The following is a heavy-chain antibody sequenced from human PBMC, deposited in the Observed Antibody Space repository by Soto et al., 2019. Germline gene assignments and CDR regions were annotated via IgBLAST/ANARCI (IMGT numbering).Heavy chain of an antibody. Sequence: QITLKESGPTLVKPTQTLTLTCTFSGISLSTKEXXXGXXXXXXXKGLEWLALIYWDGDQRYRPSLRTRVTITKDTSKNQVFLTXXXXXXXXXXXXXXXXXXXXXGXAFDXXGQGTLVTVSS. CDR3: XXXXXXXGXAFDX. CDR2: IYWDGDQ. V-gene: IGHV2-5*02. J-gene: IGHJ4*02. CDR1: GISLSTKEXX.